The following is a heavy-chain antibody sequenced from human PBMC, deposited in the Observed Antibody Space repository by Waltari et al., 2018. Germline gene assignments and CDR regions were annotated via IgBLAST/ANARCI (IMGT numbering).Heavy chain of an antibody. Sequence: QVQLVESGGGVVQPGRSLRISCAASGFTFSRYGMHWVRQAPGKGLGWVAVIWYYGSNKYYADSVKGRFTISRDNSKNTLYLQMNSLRAEDTAMYYCATKQLDYWGQGTLVTVSS. J-gene: IGHJ4*02. D-gene: IGHD1-1*01. CDR1: GFTFSRYG. V-gene: IGHV3-33*08. CDR2: IWYYGSNK. CDR3: ATKQLDY.